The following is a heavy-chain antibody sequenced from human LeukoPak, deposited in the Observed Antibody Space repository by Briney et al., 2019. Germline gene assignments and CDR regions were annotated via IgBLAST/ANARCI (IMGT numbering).Heavy chain of an antibody. D-gene: IGHD1-26*01. CDR2: INAGNGNT. V-gene: IGHV1-3*03. CDR3: ARERGSQAQVYDY. CDR1: GYTFTSYA. J-gene: IGHJ4*02. Sequence: ASVKVSCKASGYTFTSYAMHWVRQAPGQRLEWMGWINAGNGNTKYSQEFQGRVTITRDTSASTAYMELSSLRSEDMAVYYCARERGSQAQVYDYWGQGTLVTVSS.